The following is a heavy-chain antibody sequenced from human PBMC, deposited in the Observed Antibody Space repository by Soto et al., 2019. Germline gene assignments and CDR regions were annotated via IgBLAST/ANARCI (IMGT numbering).Heavy chain of an antibody. D-gene: IGHD5-18*01. CDR1: GFTFTSSA. J-gene: IGHJ4*02. CDR2: IVVGSGNT. V-gene: IGHV1-58*01. CDR3: AADIAYSYGFPFDY. Sequence: GASVKVSCKASGFTFTSSAVQWVRQARGQRLEWIGWIVVGSGNTNYAQKFQERVTITRDMSTSTAYMELSSLRSEDTAVYHCAADIAYSYGFPFDYWGQGTLVTVSS.